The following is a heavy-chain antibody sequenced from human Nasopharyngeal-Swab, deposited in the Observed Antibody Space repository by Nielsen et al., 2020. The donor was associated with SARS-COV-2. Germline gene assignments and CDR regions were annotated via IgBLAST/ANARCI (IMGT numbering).Heavy chain of an antibody. J-gene: IGHJ4*02. CDR3: ARLPSAWGRRDFDY. V-gene: IGHV3-21*06. D-gene: IGHD6-19*01. Sequence: GESLKISCAASGFTFSTYSMIWVRQAPAKGLEWVSWISSSVSYIYYADSVKGRFTISRDNAKNALYLQMSSLRAEDTAVYYCARLPSAWGRRDFDYWDQETLVTVSS. CDR1: GFTFSTYS. CDR2: ISSSVSYI.